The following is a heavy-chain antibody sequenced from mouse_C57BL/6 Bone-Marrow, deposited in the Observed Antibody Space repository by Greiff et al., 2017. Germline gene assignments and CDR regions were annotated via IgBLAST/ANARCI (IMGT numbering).Heavy chain of an antibody. V-gene: IGHV14-4*01. CDR3: TTGGSSYYWYFDV. D-gene: IGHD1-1*01. CDR1: GFHIKDDY. Sequence: EVQLQQSGAELVRPGASVKLSCTASGFHIKDDYMHWVKQRPEQGLEWIGWIDPENGDTESASKLQGKATITADTSSTPAYLQLSSLTSEDTAVYYCTTGGSSYYWYFDVWGTGTTVTVSS. J-gene: IGHJ1*03. CDR2: IDPENGDT.